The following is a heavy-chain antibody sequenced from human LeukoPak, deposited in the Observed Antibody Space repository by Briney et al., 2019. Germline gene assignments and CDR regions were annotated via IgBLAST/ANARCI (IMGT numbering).Heavy chain of an antibody. J-gene: IGHJ4*02. Sequence: ASVKVSCKASGYTFTSYGISWGRQAPGQGLEWMGWISAYNGNTNYAQKLQGRVTMTTDTSTSTAYMELRSLRSDDTAVYYCARGPVYSSSWYGDDYWGQGTLVTVSS. CDR3: ARGPVYSSSWYGDDY. CDR1: GYTFTSYG. D-gene: IGHD6-13*01. CDR2: ISAYNGNT. V-gene: IGHV1-18*01.